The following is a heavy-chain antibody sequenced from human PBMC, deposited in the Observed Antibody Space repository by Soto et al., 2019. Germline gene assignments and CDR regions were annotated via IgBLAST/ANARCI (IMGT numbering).Heavy chain of an antibody. D-gene: IGHD5-12*01. CDR2: IYHSGSA. V-gene: IGHV4-31*03. J-gene: IGHJ4*02. CDR1: GGSIRSGGYY. Sequence: SETLSLTCTVSGGSIRSGGYYWSWVRLRPGKGLEWLGHIYHSGSASFNPSLKTRVAISVDTSKNQFSLNLTSVTAADTALYYCARQYSGYRKIYYLDYWGQGAQVTVSS. CDR3: ARQYSGYRKIYYLDY.